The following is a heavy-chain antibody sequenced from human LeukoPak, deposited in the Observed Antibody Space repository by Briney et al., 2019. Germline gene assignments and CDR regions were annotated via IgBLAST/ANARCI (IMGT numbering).Heavy chain of an antibody. V-gene: IGHV3-23*01. J-gene: IGHJ4*02. CDR3: AKATLRKYDFWSGYPPHYFDY. CDR2: ISGSGGST. CDR1: GFTFSSYA. Sequence: GGSLRLSCAASGFTFSSYAMSWVRQAPGKGLEWVSAISGSGGSTYYADSVKGRFTISRGNSKNTLYLQMNSLRAEDTAVYYCAKATLRKYDFWSGYPPHYFDYWGQGTLVTVSS. D-gene: IGHD3-3*01.